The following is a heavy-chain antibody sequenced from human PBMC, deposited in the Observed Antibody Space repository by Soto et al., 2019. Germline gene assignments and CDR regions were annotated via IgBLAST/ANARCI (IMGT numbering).Heavy chain of an antibody. D-gene: IGHD5-18*01. J-gene: IGHJ4*02. Sequence: VQLVESGGGLVQPGGSLRLSREASGFTFDDYGMNWVRQAPGKRLEWVSFISFSGNTIYYADSVRGRFTISRDNAKSTLFLQMNSLRDDDTATYYCARRLDPLQYSDYWGRGTLVTVSS. CDR1: GFTFDDYG. V-gene: IGHV3-48*02. CDR2: ISFSGNTI. CDR3: ARRLDPLQYSDY.